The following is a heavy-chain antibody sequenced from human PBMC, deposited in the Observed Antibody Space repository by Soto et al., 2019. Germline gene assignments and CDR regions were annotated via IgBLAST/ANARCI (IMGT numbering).Heavy chain of an antibody. CDR2: INHSGST. J-gene: IGHJ5*02. CDR1: GGSFSGYY. CDR3: ARGLGLRRRYFDWLSNNWFDP. V-gene: IGHV4-34*01. Sequence: PSETLSLTCAVYGGSFSGYYWSWIRQPPGKGLEWIGEINHSGSTNYNPSLKSRVTISVDTSKNQFSLKLSSVTAADTAVYYCARGLGLRRRYFDWLSNNWFDPWGQGTLVTVSS. D-gene: IGHD3-9*01.